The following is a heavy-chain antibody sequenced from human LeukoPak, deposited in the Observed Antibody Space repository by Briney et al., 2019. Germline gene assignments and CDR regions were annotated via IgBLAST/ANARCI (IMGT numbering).Heavy chain of an antibody. D-gene: IGHD3-9*01. CDR3: ARRYFDWSDDY. CDR1: GGSISSSSYY. CDR2: IYYSGST. V-gene: IGHV4-39*01. Sequence: SETLSLTCTVSGGSISSSSYYWGWIRQPPGKGLEWIGSIYYSGSTYYNPSLKSRVTISVDTSKNQFSLKLSSVPAADTAVYYCARRYFDWSDDYWGQGTLVTVSS. J-gene: IGHJ4*02.